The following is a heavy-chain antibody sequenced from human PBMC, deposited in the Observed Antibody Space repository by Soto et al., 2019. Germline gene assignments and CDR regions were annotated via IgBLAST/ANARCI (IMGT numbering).Heavy chain of an antibody. CDR1: GDSVSSNSAA. J-gene: IGHJ6*02. CDR2: TYYRSKWYN. D-gene: IGHD2-8*01. V-gene: IGHV6-1*01. CDR3: AREHCTNGVCSNYYYYGMDV. Sequence: SQTLSLTCAISGDSVSSNSAAWNWIRQSPSRGLEWLGRTYYRSKWYNDYAVSVKSRITINPDTSKNQFSLQLNSVTPEDTAVYYCAREHCTNGVCSNYYYYGMDVWGQGTTVTVSS.